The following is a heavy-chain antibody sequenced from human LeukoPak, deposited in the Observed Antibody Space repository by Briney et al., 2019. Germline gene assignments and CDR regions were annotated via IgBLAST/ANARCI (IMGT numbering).Heavy chain of an antibody. CDR3: ARVRGSLLVL. D-gene: IGHD2-15*01. CDR1: GGSISSGGYY. V-gene: IGHV4-31*03. CDR2: IYYSGST. Sequence: SQTLSLTCTVSGGSISSGGYYWSWIRQHPGKGPEWIGYIYYSGSTYYNPSLKSRVTISVDTSKNQFSLKLSSVTAADTAVYYCARVRGSLLVLWGQGTLVTVSS. J-gene: IGHJ4*02.